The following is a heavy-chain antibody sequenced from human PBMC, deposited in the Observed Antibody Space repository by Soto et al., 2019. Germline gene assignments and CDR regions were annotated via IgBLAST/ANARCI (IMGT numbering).Heavy chain of an antibody. CDR1: GGSSSSYY. CDR2: IYYSGST. CDR3: AREGDSGYSNFDY. Sequence: LETLSLTCTVSGGSSSSYYWSWIRQPPGKGLEWIGYIYYSGSTNYNPSLKSRVTISVDTSKNQFSLKLSSVTAADTAVYYCAREGDSGYSNFDYWGQGTLVTVSS. J-gene: IGHJ4*02. D-gene: IGHD5-12*01. V-gene: IGHV4-59*01.